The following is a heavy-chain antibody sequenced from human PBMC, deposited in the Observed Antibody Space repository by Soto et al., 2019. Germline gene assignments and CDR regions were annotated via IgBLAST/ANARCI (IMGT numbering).Heavy chain of an antibody. CDR1: GGTFSSYA. D-gene: IGHD3-10*01. CDR2: ISAYNGNT. Sequence: ASVKVSCKASGGTFSSYAISWVRQAPGQGLEWMGGISAYNGNTNYAQKLQGRVTMTTDTSTSTAYMELRSLRSDDTAVYYCAGEDRGTMVRGVIYYYYGMDVWGQGTTVTVSS. CDR3: AGEDRGTMVRGVIYYYYGMDV. V-gene: IGHV1-18*01. J-gene: IGHJ6*02.